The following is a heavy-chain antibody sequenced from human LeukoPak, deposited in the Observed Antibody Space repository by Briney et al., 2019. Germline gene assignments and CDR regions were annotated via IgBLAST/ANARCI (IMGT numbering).Heavy chain of an antibody. J-gene: IGHJ2*01. V-gene: IGHV4-59*08. CDR1: GGSISSYY. CDR3: ARQNRITISFGLDL. CDR2: IYYSGST. Sequence: PSETLSLTCTVSGGSISSYYWSWIRQPPGKGLEWIGYIYYSGSTNYNPSLKSRVTISVDTSKNQFSLKLSSVTAADTAVYYCARQNRITISFGLDLWGRGTLVTVSS. D-gene: IGHD3-10*01.